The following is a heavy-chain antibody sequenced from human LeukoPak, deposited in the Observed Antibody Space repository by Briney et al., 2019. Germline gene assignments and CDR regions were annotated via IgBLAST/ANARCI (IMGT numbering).Heavy chain of an antibody. CDR1: GFTFSNYW. CDR2: INSDGSST. D-gene: IGHD5-12*01. Sequence: GGSLRLSCAASGFTFSNYWMHWVRQAPGKGLVWVSRINSDGSSTTSADSVKGRFTISRDNAKNTLYLQMNSLRAEDTAVYYCAKGGATAIDYWGQGTLVTVSS. V-gene: IGHV3-74*01. CDR3: AKGGATAIDY. J-gene: IGHJ4*02.